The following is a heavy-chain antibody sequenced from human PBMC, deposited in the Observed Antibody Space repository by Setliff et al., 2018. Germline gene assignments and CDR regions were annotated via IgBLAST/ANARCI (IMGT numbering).Heavy chain of an antibody. CDR2: IYPADSDT. D-gene: IGHD1-26*01. CDR1: GYTLTNYW. J-gene: IGHJ3*02. Sequence: GESLKISCKGSGYTLTNYWIAWVRQMPGKGLEYMGIIYPADSDTTHSPSFQGQVTISADKSINTAYLQWSSLKASDTAIYYCARVGPLTDDAFDIWGQGTMVTVSS. CDR3: ARVGPLTDDAFDI. V-gene: IGHV5-51*01.